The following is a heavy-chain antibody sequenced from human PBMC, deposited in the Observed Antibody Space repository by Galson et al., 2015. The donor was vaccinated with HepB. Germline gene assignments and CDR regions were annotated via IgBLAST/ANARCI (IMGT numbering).Heavy chain of an antibody. V-gene: IGHV1-2*04. CDR3: AREGVRVVPAAMSVWYFDL. CDR1: GYTFTGYY. J-gene: IGHJ2*01. Sequence: SVKVSCKASGYTFTGYYMHWVRQAPGQGLEWVGWINPNSGGTNYAQKFQGWVTMTRDTSISTAYMELSRLRSDDTAVYYCAREGVRVVPAAMSVWYFDLWGRGTLVTVSS. D-gene: IGHD2-2*01. CDR2: INPNSGGT.